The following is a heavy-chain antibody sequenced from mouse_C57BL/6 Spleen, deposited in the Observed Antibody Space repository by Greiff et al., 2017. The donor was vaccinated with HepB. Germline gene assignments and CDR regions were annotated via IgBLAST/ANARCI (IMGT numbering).Heavy chain of an antibody. CDR2: INPDSSTI. V-gene: IGHV4-1*01. J-gene: IGHJ2*01. CDR1: GIDFSRYW. D-gene: IGHD2-4*01. CDR3: ARQGLDYDVYFDY. Sequence: EVQLQESGGGLVQPGGSLKLSCAASGIDFSRYWMSWVRRAPGKGLEWIGDINPDSSTINYAPSLKDKFIISRDNAKNTLYLQMSKVRSEGTALYYCARQGLDYDVYFDYWGQGTTLTVSS.